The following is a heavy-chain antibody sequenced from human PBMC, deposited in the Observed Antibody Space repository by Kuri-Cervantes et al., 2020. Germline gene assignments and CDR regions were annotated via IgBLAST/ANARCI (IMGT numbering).Heavy chain of an antibody. J-gene: IGHJ3*02. CDR1: GFTVSSNY. V-gene: IGHV3-66*03. Sequence: GGSLRLSCAASGFTVSSNYMSWVRQAPGKGLEWVSVIYSCGSTYYADSVKGRFTISRDNAKNSLFQQMNSLRAEDTALYYCARVVPTEDAFDIWGQGTMVTVSS. CDR3: ARVVPTEDAFDI. CDR2: IYSCGST. D-gene: IGHD1-26*01.